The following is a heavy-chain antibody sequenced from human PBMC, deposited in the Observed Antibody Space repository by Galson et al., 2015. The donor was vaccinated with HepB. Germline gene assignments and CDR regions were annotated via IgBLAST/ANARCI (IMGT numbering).Heavy chain of an antibody. CDR3: AKDKRVDDFGDYVFYY. CDR1: GFTFSSYA. J-gene: IGHJ4*02. D-gene: IGHD4-17*01. CDR2: ISGSGDNT. V-gene: IGHV3-23*01. Sequence: LRLSCAASGFTFSSYAMSWVRQAPGKGLEWVSAISGSGDNTYYADSVKGRFTISRDNSKNTLYLQMNSLRAEDTAVYYCAKDKRVDDFGDYVFYYWGQGTLVTVAS.